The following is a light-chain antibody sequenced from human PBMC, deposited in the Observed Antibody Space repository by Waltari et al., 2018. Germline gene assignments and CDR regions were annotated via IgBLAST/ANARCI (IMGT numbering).Light chain of an antibody. V-gene: IGKV1-5*01. Sequence: DIQMTQSPSTLSASVGHRVTITCRPSQSISSWLAWYQQKPGKAPKLLIYDASSLESGVPSRFSGSGSGTEFTLTISSLQPDDFATYYCQQYNSYSSYTFGQGTKLEIK. CDR1: QSISSW. J-gene: IGKJ2*01. CDR2: DAS. CDR3: QQYNSYSSYT.